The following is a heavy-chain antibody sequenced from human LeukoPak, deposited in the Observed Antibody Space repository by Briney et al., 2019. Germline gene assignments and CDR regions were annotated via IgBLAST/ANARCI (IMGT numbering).Heavy chain of an antibody. Sequence: GGSLRLSCAASGFTFSSYAMSWVRQAPGKGLEWVSAISGSGGSTYYADSVKGRFTISRDNSKNTLYLQMNSLRAEDTAVYYCAKGPDVLMVYATTPLFDPWGQGTLVTVSS. CDR1: GFTFSSYA. V-gene: IGHV3-23*01. D-gene: IGHD2-8*01. CDR2: ISGSGGST. CDR3: AKGPDVLMVYATTPLFDP. J-gene: IGHJ5*02.